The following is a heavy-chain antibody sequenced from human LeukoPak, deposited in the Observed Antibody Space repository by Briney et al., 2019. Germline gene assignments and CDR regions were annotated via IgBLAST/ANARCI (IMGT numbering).Heavy chain of an antibody. J-gene: IGHJ4*02. CDR2: INPNSGGT. V-gene: IGHV1-2*02. Sequence: GASVKVSCKASGYTFTGYYMHWVRQAPGQGLEWMGWINPNSGGTNYAQKFQGRVTMTRDTSISTAYMELSRLRSDDTAVYYCARDSYYYDSSGYYYTKPFDYWGQGTPVTVSS. CDR1: GYTFTGYY. D-gene: IGHD3-22*01. CDR3: ARDSYYYDSSGYYYTKPFDY.